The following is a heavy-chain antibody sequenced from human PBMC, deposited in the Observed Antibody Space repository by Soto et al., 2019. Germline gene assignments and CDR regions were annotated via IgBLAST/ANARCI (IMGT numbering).Heavy chain of an antibody. Sequence: ASVKVSCKASGYIFTSYYIHWVRQAPGQGLEWMALINPSGGTTNYAQKFQGRVTMTRDTSTSTVYMELSSLRSEDTAVYYCAREGVAPYYYYGMDVWGQGTPVTSP. CDR3: AREGVAPYYYYGMDV. CDR2: INPSGGTT. V-gene: IGHV1-46*01. D-gene: IGHD5-12*01. CDR1: GYIFTSYY. J-gene: IGHJ6*02.